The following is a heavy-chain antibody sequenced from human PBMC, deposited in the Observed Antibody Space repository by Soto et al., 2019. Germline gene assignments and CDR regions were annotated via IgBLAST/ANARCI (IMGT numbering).Heavy chain of an antibody. V-gene: IGHV3-7*01. CDR3: ARDCVEPGLYLDT. CDR2: INQDGSEK. D-gene: IGHD2-15*01. J-gene: IGHJ4*02. Sequence: GGSLRLSCAASGFIFSSYWMSWVRQAPGKGLEWVANINQDGSEKYYVDSVKGRFIISRDNAENSLYLQMNSLRAEDTTIYYCARDCVEPGLYLDTWGQGTLVTVPS. CDR1: GFIFSSYW.